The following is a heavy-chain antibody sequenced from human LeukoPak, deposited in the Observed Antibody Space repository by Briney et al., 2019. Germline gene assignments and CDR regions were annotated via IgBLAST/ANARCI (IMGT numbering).Heavy chain of an antibody. CDR1: GFTFNNYA. V-gene: IGHV3-23*01. J-gene: IGHJ4*02. CDR2: ITSSGDRT. CDR3: AKAAYYDSAEY. Sequence: GGSLRLSCAASGFTFNNYAMSWVRQAPGKGLEWVSSITSSGDRTFYADSVRGRFTISRDNSRSTLYLQMDSLRAEATAVYYCAKAAYYDSAEYWGQGTLVTVSS. D-gene: IGHD3-9*01.